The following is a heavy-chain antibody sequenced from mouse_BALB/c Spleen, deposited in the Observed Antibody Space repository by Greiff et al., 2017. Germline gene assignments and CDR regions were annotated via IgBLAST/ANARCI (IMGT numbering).Heavy chain of an antibody. CDR2: ISSGGST. CDR1: GFTFSSYA. Sequence: EVKVVESGGGLVKPGGSLKLSCAASGFTFSSYAMSWVRQTPEKRLEWVASISSGGSTYYPDSVKGRFTISRDNARNILYLQMSSLRSEDTAMYYCARLYDGLFYYFDYWGQGTTLTVSS. D-gene: IGHD2-3*01. CDR3: ARLYDGLFYYFDY. V-gene: IGHV5-6-5*01. J-gene: IGHJ2*01.